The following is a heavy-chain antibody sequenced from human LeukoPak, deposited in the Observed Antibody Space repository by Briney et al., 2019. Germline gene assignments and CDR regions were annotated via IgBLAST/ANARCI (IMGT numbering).Heavy chain of an antibody. Sequence: SETLSLTCTVSGGSISRYDWSWIRQPAGKGLEWIGRIYTSGSTNYNPSLKSRVTMSVDTSKNQFSLKLSSVTAADTAVYYCARTGGSFYFYYYMDVWGKGTTVTVSS. D-gene: IGHD1-26*01. CDR2: IYTSGST. CDR1: GGSISRYD. CDR3: ARTGGSFYFYYYMDV. V-gene: IGHV4-4*07. J-gene: IGHJ6*03.